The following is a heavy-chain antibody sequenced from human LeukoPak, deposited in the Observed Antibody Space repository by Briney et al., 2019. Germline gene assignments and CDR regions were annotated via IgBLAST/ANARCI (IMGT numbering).Heavy chain of an antibody. CDR3: ARCSPGDSSNFYAVLQY. J-gene: IGHJ4*02. CDR1: GGTFSSYA. D-gene: IGHD3-22*01. CDR2: IIPVFGTT. V-gene: IGHV1-69*06. Sequence: ASVKVSYEASGGTFSSYAVSWVRLTPGQGLEWLGGIIPVFGTTTYAQKFQAKVTMTADKSTNTAYLEISSLTSDDTAVYYCARCSPGDSSNFYAVLQYWGQGTQVTVST.